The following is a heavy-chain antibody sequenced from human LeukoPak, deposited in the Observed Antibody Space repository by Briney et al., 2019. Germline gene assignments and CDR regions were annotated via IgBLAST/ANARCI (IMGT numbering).Heavy chain of an antibody. Sequence: ASVKVSCKASGGTFSTYAISWVRQAPGQGLEWMGWINPNSGGTNYAQKFQGWVTMTRDTSISTAYMELSRLRSDDTAVYYCARGGITGTTRGPTRLNDAFDIWGQGTMVTVSS. J-gene: IGHJ3*02. D-gene: IGHD1-20*01. CDR2: INPNSGGT. CDR1: GGTFSTYA. V-gene: IGHV1-2*04. CDR3: ARGGITGTTRGPTRLNDAFDI.